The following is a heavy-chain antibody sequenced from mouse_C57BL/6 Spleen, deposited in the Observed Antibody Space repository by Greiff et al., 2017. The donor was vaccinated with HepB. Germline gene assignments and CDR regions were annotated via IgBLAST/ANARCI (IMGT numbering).Heavy chain of an antibody. Sequence: VQLQQSGPELVKPGASVQISCKASGYAFSSSWMNWVKQRPGKGLEWIGRIYPGDGDTNYNGKFKGKATLTADKSSSTAYMQLSSLTSEDSAVYFCARGLRGAMDYWGQGTSVTVSS. D-gene: IGHD1-1*01. CDR2: IYPGDGDT. CDR3: ARGLRGAMDY. V-gene: IGHV1-82*01. CDR1: GYAFSSSW. J-gene: IGHJ4*01.